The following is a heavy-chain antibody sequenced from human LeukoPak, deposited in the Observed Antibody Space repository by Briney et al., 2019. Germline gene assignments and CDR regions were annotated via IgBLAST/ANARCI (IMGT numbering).Heavy chain of an antibody. CDR2: IRYDESNK. D-gene: IGHD6-19*01. Sequence: GGSLRLSCAASGFTFSSYGMHWVRQAPGKGLEWPASIRYDESNKYYADSLKGRFTISRDNSRDTLYLQMNSLRAEDTAVYYCAKVEASGIAVAGTQGSFFDFWGQGTLVTVSS. CDR1: GFTFSSYG. V-gene: IGHV3-30*02. CDR3: AKVEASGIAVAGTQGSFFDF. J-gene: IGHJ4*02.